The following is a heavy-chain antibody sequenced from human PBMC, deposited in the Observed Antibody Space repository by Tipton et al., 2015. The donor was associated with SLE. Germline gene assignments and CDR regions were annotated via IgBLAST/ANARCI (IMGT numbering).Heavy chain of an antibody. CDR2: INVGNGNT. Sequence: QVQLVQSGPEVKKPGASVKVSCKASGYTFTSYAMHWVRQDPGQRLEWMGWINVGNGNTKYSQKFQGRVTITRDTSASTAYMELSSLRSEDTAVYYCARDSMDSGSYDYWGQGTLVTVSS. CDR1: GYTFTSYA. CDR3: ARDSMDSGSYDY. J-gene: IGHJ4*02. V-gene: IGHV1-3*01. D-gene: IGHD1-26*01.